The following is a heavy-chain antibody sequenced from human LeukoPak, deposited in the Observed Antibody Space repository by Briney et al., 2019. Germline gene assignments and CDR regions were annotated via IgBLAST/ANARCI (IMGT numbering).Heavy chain of an antibody. CDR3: AKEQYYYDSSGYYPLFDY. CDR2: LWYDGSNK. V-gene: IGHV3-33*06. D-gene: IGHD3-22*01. J-gene: IGHJ4*02. Sequence: GGSLRLSCAVSGFPFSSYGMHWGREAPGKGLEGGGVLWYDGSNKYYADSVKGRFTISRDNSKNTLYLQMNSLRAEDTAVYYCAKEQYYYDSSGYYPLFDYWGQGTLVTVSS. CDR1: GFPFSSYG.